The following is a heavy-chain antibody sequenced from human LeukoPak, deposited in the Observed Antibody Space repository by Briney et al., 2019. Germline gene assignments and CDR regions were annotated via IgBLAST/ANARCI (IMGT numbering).Heavy chain of an antibody. CDR3: ARGTLKAAATDFDY. Sequence: LFCGASAFTSVGSGMSWVSRPPPREGLEFPGMNWNGGSTGYADSVKGRFTISRDNAKNSLYLQMNSLRAEDTALYYCARGTLKAAATDFDYWGQGTLVTVSS. J-gene: IGHJ4*02. CDR2: MNWNGGST. V-gene: IGHV3-20*04. D-gene: IGHD6-13*01. CDR1: AFTSVGSG.